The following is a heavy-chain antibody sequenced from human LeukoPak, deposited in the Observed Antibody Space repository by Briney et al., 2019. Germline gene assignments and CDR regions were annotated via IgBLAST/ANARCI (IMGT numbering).Heavy chain of an antibody. J-gene: IGHJ5*02. CDR2: ISAYKGNT. CDR1: GYSFTSYG. CDR3: ARVENFPNSFDP. V-gene: IGHV1-18*01. D-gene: IGHD2/OR15-2a*01. Sequence: GGAVKVSCKASGYSFTSYGISWVRQAPGQGLERMRGISAYKGNTNYAQKLQGRDTMTTDTSNSTAYMELRRLRSDDTAVYYCARVENFPNSFDPWGQPTLLTLSS.